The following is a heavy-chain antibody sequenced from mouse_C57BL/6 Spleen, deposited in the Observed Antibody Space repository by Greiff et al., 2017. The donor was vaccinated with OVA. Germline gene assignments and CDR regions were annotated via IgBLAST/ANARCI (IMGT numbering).Heavy chain of an antibody. CDR1: GYTFTSYW. J-gene: IGHJ2*01. D-gene: IGHD4-1*01. V-gene: IGHV1-50*01. CDR2: IDPSDSYT. Sequence: QVQLQQPGAELVKPGASVKLSCKASGYTFTSYWMQWVKQRPGQGLAWIGEIDPSDSYTNYNQKFKGKATLTVDTSSSTAYMQLSSLTSEDSAVYYCARGRLSTGTDYWGQGTTLTVSS. CDR3: ARGRLSTGTDY.